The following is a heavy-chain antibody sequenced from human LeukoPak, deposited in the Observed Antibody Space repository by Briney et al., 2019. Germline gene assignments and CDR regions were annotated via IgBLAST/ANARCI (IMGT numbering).Heavy chain of an antibody. CDR3: TTDTNSIWFGEFPNWFDP. Sequence: PGGSLRLSCAASGFTFSNYGMSWVRQAPGKGLEWVSGMSGSGGSTYYADSVKGRFTISRDNSKNTLYLQMNSLKTEDTAVYYCTTDTNSIWFGEFPNWFDPWGQGTLVTVSS. V-gene: IGHV3-23*01. CDR2: MSGSGGST. CDR1: GFTFSNYG. J-gene: IGHJ5*02. D-gene: IGHD3-10*01.